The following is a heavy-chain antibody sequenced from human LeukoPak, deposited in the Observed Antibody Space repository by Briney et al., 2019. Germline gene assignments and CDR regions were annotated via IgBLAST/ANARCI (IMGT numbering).Heavy chain of an antibody. V-gene: IGHV3-21*01. CDR1: GFTFSSYS. CDR3: ARVGGSLTNDAFDI. CDR2: ISSSSSYI. Sequence: GGSRRLSCAASGFTFSSYSMNWVRQAPGKGLEWVSSISSSSSYIYYADSVKGRFTISRDNAKNSLYLQMNSLRAEDTAVYYCARVGGSLTNDAFDIWGQGTMVTVSS. D-gene: IGHD1/OR15-1a*01. J-gene: IGHJ3*02.